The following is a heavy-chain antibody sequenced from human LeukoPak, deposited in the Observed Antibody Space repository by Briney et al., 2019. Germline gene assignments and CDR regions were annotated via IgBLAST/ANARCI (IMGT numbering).Heavy chain of an antibody. CDR2: INHSGST. CDR1: GFTVSSNY. V-gene: IGHV4-34*01. Sequence: GSLRLSCAASGFTVSSNYMSWVRQPPGKGLEWIGEINHSGSTSYNPSLKSRVTISVDTSKNQFSLKLSSVTAADTAVYYCARGLRNWFDPWGQGTLVTVSS. J-gene: IGHJ5*02. CDR3: ARGLRNWFDP.